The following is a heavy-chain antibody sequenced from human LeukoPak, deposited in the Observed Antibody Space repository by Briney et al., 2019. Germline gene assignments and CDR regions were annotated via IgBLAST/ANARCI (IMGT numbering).Heavy chain of an antibody. J-gene: IGHJ6*03. Sequence: GASVKVSCKASGGAFSSYAISWVRQAPGQGLEWMGGIIPIFGTANYAQKFQGRVTITADESTSTAYMELSSLRSEDTAVYYCARGDGEYSGYDYYYYMDVWGKGTTVTISS. CDR3: ARGDGEYSGYDYYYYMDV. D-gene: IGHD5-12*01. CDR1: GGAFSSYA. CDR2: IIPIFGTA. V-gene: IGHV1-69*13.